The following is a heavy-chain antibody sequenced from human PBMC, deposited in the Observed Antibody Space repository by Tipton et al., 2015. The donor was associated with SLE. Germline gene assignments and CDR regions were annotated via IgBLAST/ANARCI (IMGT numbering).Heavy chain of an antibody. CDR2: ISSSSSYI. Sequence: SLRLSCAASGFTFSNYGMNWVRQAPGEGLEWVSSISSSSSYIHCADSVKGRYTISRDNAKDSLYLQMNSLRAEDTAVYYCARDATTVVPPDYFDYWGQGTLVTVSS. CDR3: ARDATTVVPPDYFDY. J-gene: IGHJ4*02. D-gene: IGHD4-23*01. V-gene: IGHV3-21*01. CDR1: GFTFSNYG.